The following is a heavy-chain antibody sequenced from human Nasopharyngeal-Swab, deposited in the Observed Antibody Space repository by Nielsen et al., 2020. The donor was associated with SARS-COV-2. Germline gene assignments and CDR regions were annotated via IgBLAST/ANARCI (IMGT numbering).Heavy chain of an antibody. CDR2: IIPIFGTA. D-gene: IGHD2/OR15-2a*01. Sequence: SSVKVSCKGSGCTFSSYAISWVRQSPGQGLEWMGGIIPIFGTANYAQKFQGRVTITADESTSTAYMELSSLRSEDTAVYYCARVRSTGTNFLGFDYWGQGTLVTVSS. V-gene: IGHV1-69*13. CDR1: GCTFSSYA. CDR3: ARVRSTGTNFLGFDY. J-gene: IGHJ4*02.